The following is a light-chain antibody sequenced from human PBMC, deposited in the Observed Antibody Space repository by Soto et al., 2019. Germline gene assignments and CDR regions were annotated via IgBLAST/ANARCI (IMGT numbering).Light chain of an antibody. J-gene: IGLJ3*02. CDR2: EVS. CDR3: SSYSGSDNFVV. Sequence: SALTQPASVSGSPGQSITISCTGTSSDVGGYNYVSWYQQHPGKAPKLMIYEVSNRPSGVSNRFSGSKSGDTASLTVSGLQAEDEADYFCSSYSGSDNFVVFGGGTKVTVL. CDR1: SSDVGGYNY. V-gene: IGLV2-14*01.